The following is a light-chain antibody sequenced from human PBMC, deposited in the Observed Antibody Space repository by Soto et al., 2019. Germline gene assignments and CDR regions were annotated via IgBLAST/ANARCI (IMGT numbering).Light chain of an antibody. J-gene: IGKJ3*01. CDR2: DAV. CDR1: QGIRSD. CDR3: LQDYNYPRT. V-gene: IGKV1-6*02. Sequence: AIQLTQSPSSLSASVGDRVTITCRASQGIRSDVAWYQQKPGKAPKLLIYDAVTLQNGVPSRFSGGGSGSAFTLTISSLQPEDFATYYWLQDYNYPRTFGPGTKVDI.